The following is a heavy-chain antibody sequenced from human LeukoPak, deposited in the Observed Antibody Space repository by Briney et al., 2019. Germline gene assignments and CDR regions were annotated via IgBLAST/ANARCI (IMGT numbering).Heavy chain of an antibody. CDR3: ARQGYSAYEILDY. CDR2: IYYSGST. V-gene: IGHV4-59*08. Sequence: PSETLALTCTVSGGSISIYYWSWIRQPPGKGLEWIGYIYYSGSTNYSPSLKSRVTISVDTSKNQFSLKLSSVTAADTAVYYCARQGYSAYEILDYWGQGTLVTVSS. D-gene: IGHD5-12*01. CDR1: GGSISIYY. J-gene: IGHJ4*02.